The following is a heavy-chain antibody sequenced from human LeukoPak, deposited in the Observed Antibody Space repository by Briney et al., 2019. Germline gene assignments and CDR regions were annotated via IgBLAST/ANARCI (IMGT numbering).Heavy chain of an antibody. D-gene: IGHD3-22*01. CDR2: ISGSGGST. Sequence: PGGSLRLSCEVSEFTVSKNYMSWVRQAPGKGLEWVSAISGSGGSTYYADSVKGRFTISRDNSKNTLYLQMNSLRAEDTAVYYCAKGGDSSGYYDIDFDYWGQGTLVTVSS. V-gene: IGHV3-23*01. J-gene: IGHJ4*02. CDR1: EFTVSKNY. CDR3: AKGGDSSGYYDIDFDY.